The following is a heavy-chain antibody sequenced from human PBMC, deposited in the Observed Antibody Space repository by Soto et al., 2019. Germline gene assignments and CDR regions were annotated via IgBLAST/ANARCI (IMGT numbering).Heavy chain of an antibody. V-gene: IGHV3-30*18. Sequence: QVQLVESGGGVVQPGRSLRLSCAASGFTVSTYGMHWVRQAPAKGLVWVAVMSYDGNNKYYADSVKGRFTISRDNSKNTLFRQMNSLRAADTAVYSCAKDHLPSTVTTPGYWGQGTLGTVSS. CDR1: GFTVSTYG. CDR2: MSYDGNNK. D-gene: IGHD4-17*01. J-gene: IGHJ4*02. CDR3: AKDHLPSTVTTPGY.